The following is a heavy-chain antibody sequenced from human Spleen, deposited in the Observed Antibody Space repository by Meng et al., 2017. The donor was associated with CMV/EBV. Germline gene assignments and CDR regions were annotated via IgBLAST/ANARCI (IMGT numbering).Heavy chain of an antibody. CDR3: ARDQQLIPAEYFQH. CDR1: GYTFTGYY. J-gene: IGHJ1*01. CDR2: ISAYNGNT. Sequence: QVQLVQSGAEVKKPGASVKVSCKASGYTFTGYYMHWVRQAPGQGLEWMGWISAYNGNTIYAQKVQGRVTMTTDASTNTAYLELRSLRSDDTAVYYCARDQQLIPAEYFQHWGPGTLVTVSS. V-gene: IGHV1-18*04. D-gene: IGHD6-13*01.